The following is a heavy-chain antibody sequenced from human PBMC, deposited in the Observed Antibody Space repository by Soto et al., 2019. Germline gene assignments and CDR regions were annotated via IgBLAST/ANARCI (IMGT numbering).Heavy chain of an antibody. CDR2: VYFSGST. D-gene: IGHD1-26*01. J-gene: IGHJ4*02. CDR1: GASVNSGGYY. CDR3: ASGNAWEVLLAH. V-gene: IGHV4-31*03. Sequence: SETLSLACTVSGASVNSGGYYWSWIRQLPGKGLEWIGYVYFSGSTYFNPSLESRLTMSLDTSQNQFSLKLRSVTAADTAVYHCASGNAWEVLLAHWSQGTLVTVSS.